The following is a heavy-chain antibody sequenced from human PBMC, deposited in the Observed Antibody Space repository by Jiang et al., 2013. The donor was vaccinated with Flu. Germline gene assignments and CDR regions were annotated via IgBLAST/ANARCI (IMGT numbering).Heavy chain of an antibody. CDR2: ISSTSTYT. Sequence: VQLVESGGGLVKPGGSLRLSCAASGFTFSDFYMAWIRQTPGKGLEYISYISSTSTYTKYADSVKGRFTISRDNAKNSLFLQMNSLRVDDTAVYHCAVGVVGSTAVDFWGRGTLVTVSS. D-gene: IGHD2-2*01. J-gene: IGHJ4*02. CDR3: AVGVVGSTAVDF. CDR1: GFTFSDFY. V-gene: IGHV3-11*06.